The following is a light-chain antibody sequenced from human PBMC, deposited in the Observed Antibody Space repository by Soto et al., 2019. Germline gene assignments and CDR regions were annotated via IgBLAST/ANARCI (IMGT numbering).Light chain of an antibody. CDR2: DAS. CDR1: QSVSSS. CDR3: QQRSDWPPIT. J-gene: IGKJ5*01. V-gene: IGKV3-11*01. Sequence: EIMLTQSPATLSLSPGERATLSCRASQSVSSSLAWYQQNPGQAPRLLIYDASNRATGIPARFSGSGSGTDFTLTISSLEPEDFAVYYCQQRSDWPPITFGQGTRLEIK.